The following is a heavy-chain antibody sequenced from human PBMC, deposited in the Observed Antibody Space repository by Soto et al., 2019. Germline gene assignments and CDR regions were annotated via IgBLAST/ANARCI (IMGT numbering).Heavy chain of an antibody. D-gene: IGHD5-18*01. CDR1: GYTFTSYG. Sequence: ASVKVSCKASGYTFTSYGTSWVRQAPGQGLKWMGWISAYNGNTSYAQKLQGSVTMTTDTSTSKAYMELRSLRSDDAAVYYCARRGRIQLYRSDYYYGMDVWGQGTTVTVSS. CDR3: ARRGRIQLYRSDYYYGMDV. V-gene: IGHV1-18*01. CDR2: ISAYNGNT. J-gene: IGHJ6*02.